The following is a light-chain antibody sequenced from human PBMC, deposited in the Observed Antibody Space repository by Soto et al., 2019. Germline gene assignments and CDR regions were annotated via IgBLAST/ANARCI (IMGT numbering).Light chain of an antibody. Sequence: EIVMTQSPVALSVSPGERATLSCTASQSVSSNLAWYQQKPGQAPRLLIYGASTRATGIPARFSGSWSGTEFALTISSLQSEDFAVYDGQQYHSEITFGQGTRLEIK. CDR2: GAS. V-gene: IGKV3-15*01. J-gene: IGKJ5*01. CDR3: QQYHSEIT. CDR1: QSVSSN.